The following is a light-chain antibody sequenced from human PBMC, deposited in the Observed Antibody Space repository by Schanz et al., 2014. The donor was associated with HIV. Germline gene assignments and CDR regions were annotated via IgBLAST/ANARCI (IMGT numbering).Light chain of an antibody. J-gene: IGKJ3*01. CDR3: QQLDRSPLT. Sequence: DIQMTQSPSTLSASVGDRVTITCRASQSFSSWLAWYQQKPGKAPKLLIYKGSDLEDGVPSRFSGSGSGTEYTLTISSLQPEDFAIYYCQQLDRSPLTFGPGTKVDIK. V-gene: IGKV1-5*03. CDR1: QSFSSW. CDR2: KGS.